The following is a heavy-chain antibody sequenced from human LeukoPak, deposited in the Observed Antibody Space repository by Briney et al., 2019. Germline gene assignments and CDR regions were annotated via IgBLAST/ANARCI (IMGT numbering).Heavy chain of an antibody. Sequence: GASVKVSCKASGYTFTGYYMHWVRQAPGQGLEWIGRINPNSGGTNYAQKFQGRVTMTRDTSISTAYMELSRLRSDDTAVYYCARDLLSRSGIAAAGYNWFDPWGQGTLVTVSS. V-gene: IGHV1-2*06. CDR3: ARDLLSRSGIAAAGYNWFDP. CDR1: GYTFTGYY. CDR2: INPNSGGT. J-gene: IGHJ5*02. D-gene: IGHD6-13*01.